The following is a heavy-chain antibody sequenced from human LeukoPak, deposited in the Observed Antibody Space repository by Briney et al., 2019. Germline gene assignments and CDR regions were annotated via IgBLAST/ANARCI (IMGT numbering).Heavy chain of an antibody. J-gene: IGHJ4*02. CDR3: ASGTYYYSSGYYDY. D-gene: IGHD3-22*01. CDR2: IYYSGST. V-gene: IGHV4-59*12. CDR1: GGSISSYY. Sequence: SETLSLTCTVSGGSISSYYWSWIRQPPGKGLEWVGYIYYSGSTNYNPSLKSRVTISVDTSKNQFSLELSSVTAADTAVYYCASGTYYYSSGYYDYWGQGTLVTVSS.